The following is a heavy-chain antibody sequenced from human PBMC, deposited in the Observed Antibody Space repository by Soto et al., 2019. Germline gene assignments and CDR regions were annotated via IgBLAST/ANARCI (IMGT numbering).Heavy chain of an antibody. CDR1: GGSFSGYY. J-gene: IGHJ4*02. D-gene: IGHD3-22*01. Sequence: SETLSLTCAVYGGSFSGYYWSWIRQPPGKGLEWIGEINHSGSTNYDPSLKSRVTISVDTSKNQFSLKLSSVTAADTAVYYCARTIYDSSGYSDCWGQGTLVTVSS. CDR2: INHSGST. CDR3: ARTIYDSSGYSDC. V-gene: IGHV4-34*01.